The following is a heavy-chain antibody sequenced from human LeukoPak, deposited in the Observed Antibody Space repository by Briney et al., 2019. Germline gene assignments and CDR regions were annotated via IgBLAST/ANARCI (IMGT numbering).Heavy chain of an antibody. D-gene: IGHD2-2*02. CDR2: IYYSGST. V-gene: IGHV4-30-4*08. Sequence: SETLSLTCTVSGGSISSGDYYWSWIRQPPGKGLEGIGYIYYSGSTYYNPSLKSRVTISVDTSKNQFSLKLSSVTAADTAVYYCARYCSSTSCYRGYYFDYWGQGTLVTVSS. CDR1: GGSISSGDYY. J-gene: IGHJ4*02. CDR3: ARYCSSTSCYRGYYFDY.